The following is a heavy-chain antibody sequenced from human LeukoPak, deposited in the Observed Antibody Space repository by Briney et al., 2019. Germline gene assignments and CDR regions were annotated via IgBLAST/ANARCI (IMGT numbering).Heavy chain of an antibody. J-gene: IGHJ4*02. CDR3: ARDGKYYDFWSGYYFDY. CDR1: GGSISSYH. D-gene: IGHD3-3*01. CDR2: IYTSGST. V-gene: IGHV4-4*07. Sequence: SETLSLTCTVSGGSISSYHWSWIRQPAGKGLEWIGRIYTSGSTNYNPSLKSRVTMSVDTSKNQFSLKLSSVTAADTAVYYCARDGKYYDFWSGYYFDYWGQGTLVTVSS.